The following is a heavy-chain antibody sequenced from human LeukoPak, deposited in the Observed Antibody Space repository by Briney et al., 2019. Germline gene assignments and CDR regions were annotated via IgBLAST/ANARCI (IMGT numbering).Heavy chain of an antibody. CDR2: VYFSGTA. CDR3: VTQVDIVVVPAVIQEYSSPRPAGGY. CDR1: NGSISNYY. V-gene: IGHV4-59*08. J-gene: IGHJ4*02. Sequence: SETLSLTCTVSNGSISNYYWSWIRQPPGKGLEWIGCVYFSGTANYSPSLKSRVTISVDTSKNQFSLKLSSVTAADTAVYYCVTQVDIVVVPAVIQEYSSPRPAGGYWGQGTLVTVSS. D-gene: IGHD2-2*02.